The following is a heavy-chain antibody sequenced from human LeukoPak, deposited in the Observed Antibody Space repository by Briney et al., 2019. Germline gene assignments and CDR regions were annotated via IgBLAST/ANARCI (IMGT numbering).Heavy chain of an antibody. D-gene: IGHD3-10*01. J-gene: IGHJ4*02. CDR3: ARLGYYGSGSYGGYFDY. CDR2: INWNGGST. V-gene: IGHV3-20*04. Sequence: GGSLRLSCAASGFTFDDYGMSWVRQAPGKGLEWVSGINWNGGSTGYADSVKGRFTISRDKAKNSLYLQMNSLRAEDTALYYCARLGYYGSGSYGGYFDYWGQGTLVTVSS. CDR1: GFTFDDYG.